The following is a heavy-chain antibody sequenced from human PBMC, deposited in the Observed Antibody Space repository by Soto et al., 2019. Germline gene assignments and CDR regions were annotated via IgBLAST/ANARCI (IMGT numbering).Heavy chain of an antibody. D-gene: IGHD2-15*01. CDR2: ISLSAGTT. CDR3: ANFGCSGNTWYFDC. Sequence: PGGSLRLSCAASGFSLSSHGMSWVRQAPGKGLEWVSTISLSAGTTYYADSVKGRFTISRDNSKNTPYLQMNNLRAEDTAVYHCANFGCSGNTWYFDCWGLGTLVTVSS. CDR1: GFSLSSHG. J-gene: IGHJ4*02. V-gene: IGHV3-23*01.